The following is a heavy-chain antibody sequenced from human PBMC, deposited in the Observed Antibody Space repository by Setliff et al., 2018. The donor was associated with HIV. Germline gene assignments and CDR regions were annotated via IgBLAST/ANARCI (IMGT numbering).Heavy chain of an antibody. V-gene: IGHV1-18*01. CDR1: GYTFTTFG. CDR2: ISAHDGKK. D-gene: IGHD2-21*01. Sequence: ASVKVSCKASGYTFTTFGISWLRQAPGQEPEWMGSISAHDGKKNYGQKFHGRLSMSTDTSASTAYMELRSLRPGDAAIYYCARRRLEYCGGDCYYYMDFWGKGTTVTVSS. J-gene: IGHJ6*03. CDR3: ARRRLEYCGGDCYYYMDF.